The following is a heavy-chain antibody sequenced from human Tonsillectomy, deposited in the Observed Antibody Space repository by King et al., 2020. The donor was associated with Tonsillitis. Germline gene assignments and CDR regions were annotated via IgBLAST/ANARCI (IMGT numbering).Heavy chain of an antibody. CDR2: IYHSGST. V-gene: IGHV4-38-2*02. J-gene: IGHJ3*02. CDR3: AKDQADQIVAKPWAFDI. D-gene: IGHD5-12*01. CDR1: GYSIASGYY. Sequence: QVQLQESGPGLVKPSETLSLTCTVSGYSIASGYYWGWIRQPPGKGLEWIGNIYHSGSTYYNPSLKSRVTISVDTFKNQISLKLNSVTAADTAVYYCAKDQADQIVAKPWAFDIWGQGTMVTVSS.